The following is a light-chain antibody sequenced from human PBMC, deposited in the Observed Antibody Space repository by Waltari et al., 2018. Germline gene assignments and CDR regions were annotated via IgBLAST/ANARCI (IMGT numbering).Light chain of an antibody. CDR1: VLDEKY. Sequence: YDLTQPLSVSVSPGQTATITCSGDVLDEKYVRWFQQKPGQAPTLILYKDTERPSGIPERFSGSSSGSTVTLTIRGALLEDEADYHCHAAADNNWFFGGGTKLTVL. CDR3: HAAADNNWF. CDR2: KDT. J-gene: IGLJ2*01. V-gene: IGLV3-27*01.